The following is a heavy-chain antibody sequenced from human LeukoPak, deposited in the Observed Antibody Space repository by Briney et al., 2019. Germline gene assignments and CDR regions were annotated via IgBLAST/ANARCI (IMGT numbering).Heavy chain of an antibody. Sequence: GASVKVSCKASGYTFTSYDINWVRQATGQGLEWMGWMNPNSGNTGYAQKFQGRVTMTRNTSISTAYMELSSLRSEDTALYYCARGSMEGDPSDYWGQGTLVTVSS. D-gene: IGHD1-1*01. J-gene: IGHJ4*02. CDR1: GYTFTSYD. CDR2: MNPNSGNT. CDR3: ARGSMEGDPSDY. V-gene: IGHV1-8*01.